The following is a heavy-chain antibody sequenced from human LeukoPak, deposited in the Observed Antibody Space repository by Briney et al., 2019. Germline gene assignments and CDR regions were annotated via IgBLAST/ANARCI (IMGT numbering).Heavy chain of an antibody. CDR2: INPNTGGT. CDR3: ARVTRTTDILTGYEEFDY. J-gene: IGHJ4*02. Sequence: ASVKVSCKASGYTFTGYYLHWVRHAPGQGLEWMGWINPNTGGTNYAQKFQGRVTMTRDRSITTAYMELSRLRSDDTAVYYCARVTRTTDILTGYEEFDYWGQGSLVTVSS. D-gene: IGHD3-9*01. V-gene: IGHV1-2*02. CDR1: GYTFTGYY.